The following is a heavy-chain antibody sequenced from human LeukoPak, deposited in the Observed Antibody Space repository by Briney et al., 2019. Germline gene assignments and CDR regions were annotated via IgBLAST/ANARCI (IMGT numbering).Heavy chain of an antibody. CDR2: IYHSGST. CDR3: ARGAAAMATPFDY. J-gene: IGHJ4*02. CDR1: GDSISSYY. V-gene: IGHV4-59*01. D-gene: IGHD5-18*01. Sequence: PSETLSLTCTVSGDSISSYYWSWIRQPPGKGLEWIGYIYHSGSTNYNPSLKSRVTISVDTSKNQFSLKLSSVTAADTAVYYCARGAAAMATPFDYWGQGTLVTVSS.